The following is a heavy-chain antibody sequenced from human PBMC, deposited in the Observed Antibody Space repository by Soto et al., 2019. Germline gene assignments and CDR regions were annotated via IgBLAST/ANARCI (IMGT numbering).Heavy chain of an antibody. CDR1: GFTFSDHF. CDR3: ARDSRGAGDY. V-gene: IGHV3-72*01. J-gene: IGHJ4*02. Sequence: GGSLRLSCAASGFTFSDHFMDWVRQAPGKGLEWVGRIRNRVNSYTTEYAASVKGRFTISRDDSQDSLFLQMDSLKIEDTAVYYCARDSRGAGDYWGQGTLVTVSS. CDR2: IRNRVNSYTT.